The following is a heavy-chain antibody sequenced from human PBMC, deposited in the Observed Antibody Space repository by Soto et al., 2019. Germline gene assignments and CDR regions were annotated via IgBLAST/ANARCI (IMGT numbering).Heavy chain of an antibody. V-gene: IGHV3-21*03. CDR1: GFTFSSYS. J-gene: IGHJ3*02. CDR2: ISSSSSYI. Sequence: PGGSLRLSCAASGFTFSSYSMNWVRQAPGKGLEWVSSISSSSSYIYYADSVKGRFTISRDNAKNSLYLQMNSLRAEDTAVYYCAIFTYYYDSSGPHDDAFDIWGQGTMVTVSS. CDR3: AIFTYYYDSSGPHDDAFDI. D-gene: IGHD3-22*01.